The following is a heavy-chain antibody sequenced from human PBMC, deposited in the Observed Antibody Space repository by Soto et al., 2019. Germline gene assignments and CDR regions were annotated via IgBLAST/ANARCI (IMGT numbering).Heavy chain of an antibody. J-gene: IGHJ3*02. Sequence: EVQLVESGGGLVQPGGSLRLSCAASGFTVSSNYMSWGRQAPGKGLEWVSVIYSGGSTYYADSVKGRFTISRHNSKNTLYLQMNSLRAEDTAVYYCIVQAGPHAFYIWGQGTMVTVSS. CDR3: IVQAGPHAFYI. V-gene: IGHV3-53*04. CDR1: GFTVSSNY. CDR2: IYSGGST. D-gene: IGHD6-19*01.